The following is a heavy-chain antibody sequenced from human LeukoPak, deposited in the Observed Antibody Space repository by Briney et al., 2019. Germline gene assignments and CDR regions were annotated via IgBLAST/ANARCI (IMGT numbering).Heavy chain of an antibody. V-gene: IGHV3-49*04. J-gene: IGHJ6*03. CDR1: GFTFGDYA. CDR3: TRTFGYYYFYMDV. D-gene: IGHD3-16*01. CDR2: IRTEAYDGAT. Sequence: GGSLRLSCAASGFTFGDYAMSWVRQAPGKGLEWVGFIRTEAYDGATDYGASVKGRFTISRDDSKNIAYLQINSLNNENTAVYYCTRTFGYYYFYMDVWGKGTTVIVSS.